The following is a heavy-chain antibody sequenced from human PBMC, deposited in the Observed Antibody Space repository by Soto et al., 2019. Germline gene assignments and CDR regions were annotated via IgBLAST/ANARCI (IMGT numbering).Heavy chain of an antibody. CDR3: ARSLIAVAGTGEFDY. CDR1: GFTVSSNY. CDR2: IYSGGST. Sequence: LRLSCAASGFTVSSNYMSWVRQAPGKGLEWVSVIYSGGSTYYADSVKGRFTISRDNSKNTLYLQMNSLRAEDTAVYYCARSLIAVAGTGEFDYWGQGTLVTVSS. V-gene: IGHV3-53*01. J-gene: IGHJ4*02. D-gene: IGHD6-19*01.